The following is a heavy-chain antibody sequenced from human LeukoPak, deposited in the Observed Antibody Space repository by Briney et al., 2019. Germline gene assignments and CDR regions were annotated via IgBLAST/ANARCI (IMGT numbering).Heavy chain of an antibody. V-gene: IGHV1-18*01. CDR1: GYTFTSYG. D-gene: IGHD2-2*02. J-gene: IGHJ5*02. Sequence: ASVKVSCKASGYTFTSYGISWVRQAPGQGLEWMGWISAYNGNTNYAQKLQGRVTMTTDTSTSTAYMELRSLRSDDTAVYYCARWARNIVVVPAAIQWFDPWGQGTLITVSS. CDR2: ISAYNGNT. CDR3: ARWARNIVVVPAAIQWFDP.